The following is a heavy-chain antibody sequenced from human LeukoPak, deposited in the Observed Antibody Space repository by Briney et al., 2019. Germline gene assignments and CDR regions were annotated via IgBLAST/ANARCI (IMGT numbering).Heavy chain of an antibody. CDR2: INHSGST. V-gene: IGHV4-34*01. Sequence: KASETLSLTCAVYGGSFSGYYWSWIRQPPGKGLEWIGEINHSGSTNYNPSHKSRVTISVDTSKNQFSLKLSSVTAADTAVYYCARAHCSSTSCYTSPYYFDYWGQGTLVTVSS. CDR1: GGSFSGYY. J-gene: IGHJ4*02. D-gene: IGHD2-2*02. CDR3: ARAHCSSTSCYTSPYYFDY.